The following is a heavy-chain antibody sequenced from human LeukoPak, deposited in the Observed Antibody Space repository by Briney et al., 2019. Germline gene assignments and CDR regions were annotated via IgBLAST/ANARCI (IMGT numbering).Heavy chain of an antibody. D-gene: IGHD5-18*01. CDR3: ARDGGYSYGYNMGAFDI. Sequence: PGGSLRLSCAASGFTFSSYGMHWVRQAPGKGLEWVANIKQDGSEKYYVDSVKGRFTISRDNAKNSLYLQMNSLRAEDTAVYYCARDGGYSYGYNMGAFDIWGQGTMVTVSS. V-gene: IGHV3-7*01. J-gene: IGHJ3*02. CDR1: GFTFSSYG. CDR2: IKQDGSEK.